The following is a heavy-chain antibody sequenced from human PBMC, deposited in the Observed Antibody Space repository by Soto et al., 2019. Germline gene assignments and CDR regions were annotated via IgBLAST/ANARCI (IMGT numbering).Heavy chain of an antibody. J-gene: IGHJ4*02. Sequence: QLQLQESGPGLVKPSETLSLRCSVSGGSTTNSNYYWGWIRQPPGRGLEWLGSIDYYGNTYYNPAVRSRVTVFIHTSKSQFSVELTSVTAADTAVYYCVRGGKYRQQETYFFDYWGQGALVTVSS. V-gene: IGHV4-39*01. CDR3: VRGGKYRQQETYFFDY. CDR1: GGSTTNSNYY. D-gene: IGHD6-6*01. CDR2: IDYYGNT.